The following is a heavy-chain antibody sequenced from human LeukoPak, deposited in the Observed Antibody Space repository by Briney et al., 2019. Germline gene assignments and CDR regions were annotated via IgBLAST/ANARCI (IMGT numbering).Heavy chain of an antibody. CDR1: GFTFSSFA. D-gene: IGHD1-26*01. J-gene: IGHJ4*02. CDR3: AKDHQIMGAYNLHY. Sequence: GGSLRLSCAASGFTFSSFAMSWVRQGPGKGLEWASAISGSGHTTYYADSVKGGFTISRDNSNNTLYLQMSSLRAEDTAVYYCAKDHQIMGAYNLHYRGQGTLVTVSS. CDR2: ISGSGHTT. V-gene: IGHV3-23*01.